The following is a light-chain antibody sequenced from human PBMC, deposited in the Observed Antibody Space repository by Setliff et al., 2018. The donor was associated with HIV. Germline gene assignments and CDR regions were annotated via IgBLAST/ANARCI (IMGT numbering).Light chain of an antibody. J-gene: IGLJ1*01. CDR2: DAT. Sequence: QAVVTQESSLTVSPGGTISLTCVSSTGAVTSGHYPHWFQQKPGQVPRPLIYDATKRHSCTPSRFSGSLLRDKAALTLSNAQAEDEADYYCLLSYGGARVFGSGTKVTGL. CDR3: LLSYGGARV. V-gene: IGLV7-46*01. CDR1: TGAVTSGHY.